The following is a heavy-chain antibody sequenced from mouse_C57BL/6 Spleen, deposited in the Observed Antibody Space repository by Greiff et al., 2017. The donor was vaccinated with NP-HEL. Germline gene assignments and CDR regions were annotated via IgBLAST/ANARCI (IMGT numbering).Heavy chain of an antibody. CDR3: ARSFLLFAY. Sequence: QLQQSGAELVKPGASVKLSCKASGYTFTSYWMHWVKQRPGQGLEWIGMIHPNSGSTNYNEKFKSKATLTVDKSSSTAYMQLSSLTSEDSAVYYCARSFLLFAYWGQGTLVTVSA. J-gene: IGHJ3*01. V-gene: IGHV1-64*01. D-gene: IGHD2-1*01. CDR2: IHPNSGST. CDR1: GYTFTSYW.